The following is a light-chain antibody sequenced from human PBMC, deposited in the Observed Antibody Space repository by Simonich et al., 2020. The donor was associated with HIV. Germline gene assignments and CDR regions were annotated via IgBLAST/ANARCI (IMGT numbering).Light chain of an antibody. CDR3: QQYHSTPPT. V-gene: IGKV1-27*01. J-gene: IGKJ4*01. CDR2: WAS. CDR1: QGISNS. Sequence: DIQMTQSPSSLSASVGDRVTITCRASQGISNSLAWYQQKPGQPPKLLIYWASTRESGVPDRFSGSGSGTDFTLTISSLQAEDVAVYYCQQYHSTPPTFGGGTKVEIK.